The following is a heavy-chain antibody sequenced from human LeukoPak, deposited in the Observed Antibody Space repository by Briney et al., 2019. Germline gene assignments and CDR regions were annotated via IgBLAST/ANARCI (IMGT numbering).Heavy chain of an antibody. CDR1: GFIFSTYS. J-gene: IGHJ3*02. Sequence: GGSLRLSCAASGFIFSTYSMNWVRQAPGKGLEWVSYISSSSSTIYYADSVKGRFTISKDNAMNSLYLQMNSLRAEDTAVYYCARAKRNGFDIWGQGTMVTVSS. CDR3: ARAKRNGFDI. V-gene: IGHV3-48*01. CDR2: ISSSSSTI.